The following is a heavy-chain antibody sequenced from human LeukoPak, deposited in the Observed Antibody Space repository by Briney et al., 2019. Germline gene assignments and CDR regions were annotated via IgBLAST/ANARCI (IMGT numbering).Heavy chain of an antibody. V-gene: IGHV4-59*01. CDR3: ARGTRRYYDGSGYYYGEFDY. CDR2: VFYSGST. J-gene: IGHJ4*02. D-gene: IGHD3-22*01. CDR1: DDSIKNYF. Sequence: SETLSLTCTVSDDSIKNYFWTWTRQSPGKGLEWIGYVFYSGSTSYNPSLRSRLTMSVDTSKSQFSLNLKSVTAADTAVYYCARGTRRYYDGSGYYYGEFDYWGQGILVTVSS.